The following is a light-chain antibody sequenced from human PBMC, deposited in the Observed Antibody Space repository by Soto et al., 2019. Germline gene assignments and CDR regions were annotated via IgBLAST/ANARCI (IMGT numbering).Light chain of an antibody. CDR2: EVT. CDR3: SSYTSTNTPYV. Sequence: QSVLAQPASVSGSPGQSITISCTGSSSDVGAYNFVSWYQHHPGRAPKLILYEVTTRPSGISSRFSGSKSGNTASLTISGLQADDEATYYCSSYTSTNTPYVFGTGTKVPS. J-gene: IGLJ1*01. V-gene: IGLV2-14*01. CDR1: SSDVGAYNF.